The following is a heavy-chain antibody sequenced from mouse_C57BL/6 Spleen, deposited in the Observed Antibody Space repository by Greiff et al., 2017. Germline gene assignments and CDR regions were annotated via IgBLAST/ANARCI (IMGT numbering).Heavy chain of an antibody. Sequence: QVQLKQPGAELVKPGASVKMSWKASGYTFTSYWITWVKQRPGQGLEWIGDIYPGSGSTNYNEKFKSKATLTVDTSSSTAYMQLSSLTSEDSAVYYCARWDDYDAMDYWGQGTSVTVSS. CDR2: IYPGSGST. V-gene: IGHV1-55*01. D-gene: IGHD4-1*01. J-gene: IGHJ4*01. CDR3: ARWDDYDAMDY. CDR1: GYTFTSYW.